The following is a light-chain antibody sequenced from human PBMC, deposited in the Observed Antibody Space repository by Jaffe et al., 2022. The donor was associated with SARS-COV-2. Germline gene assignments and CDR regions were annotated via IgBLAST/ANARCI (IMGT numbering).Light chain of an antibody. CDR3: MQALQTPPWT. V-gene: IGKV2-28*01. CDR1: QGLLHSNAYNY. J-gene: IGKJ1*01. Sequence: DIEMTQSPLSLPVTPGEPASISCRSSQGLLHSNAYNYLDWYLQKPGQSPQLLIYLGSNRASGVPDRFSGSGSGTDFTLKISRVEAEDVGVYYCMQALQTPPWTFGRGTKVEIK. CDR2: LGS.